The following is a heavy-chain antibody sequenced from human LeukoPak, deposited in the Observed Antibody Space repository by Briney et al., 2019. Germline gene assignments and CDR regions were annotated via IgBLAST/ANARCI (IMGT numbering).Heavy chain of an antibody. CDR2: ISGSGGST. Sequence: GGSLRLSCAASGFTFSSYAMSWVRQAPGKGLEWVSAISGSGGSTYYAASVKGRFTISRDNSKNTLYLQMNSLRAEDTAVYYCAKLLYGDYADGMDVWGKGTTVTVSS. CDR3: AKLLYGDYADGMDV. J-gene: IGHJ6*04. V-gene: IGHV3-23*01. CDR1: GFTFSSYA. D-gene: IGHD4-17*01.